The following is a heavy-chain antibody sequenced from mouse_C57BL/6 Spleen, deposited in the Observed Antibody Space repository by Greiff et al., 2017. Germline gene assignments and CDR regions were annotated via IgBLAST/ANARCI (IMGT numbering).Heavy chain of an antibody. CDR2: INPNNGGT. J-gene: IGHJ2*01. Sequence: SGPELVKPGASVKMSCKASGYTFTDYNMHWVKQSHGKSLEWIGYINPNNGGTSYNQKFKGKATLTENKSSSTAYMELRSLTSEDSAVYYCARYSNYVYFDYWGQGTTLTVSS. V-gene: IGHV1-22*01. CDR1: GYTFTDYN. D-gene: IGHD2-5*01. CDR3: ARYSNYVYFDY.